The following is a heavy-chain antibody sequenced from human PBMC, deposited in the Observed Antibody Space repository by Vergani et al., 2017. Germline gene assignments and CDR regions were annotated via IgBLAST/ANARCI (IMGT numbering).Heavy chain of an antibody. D-gene: IGHD4-11*01. CDR2: ISNSGNTI. V-gene: IGHV3-11*01. Sequence: QVQLVESGGGLVKPGGSLRLSCAASGFSFSDHYMTWIRQAPGKGLEWVSYISNSGNTIEYADSVTGRFPISRDNAKSSLFLQMDSLRAEDPAVYYCARDHRDYSSYPGTFDIWGQGSMVTVSS. CDR1: GFSFSDHY. J-gene: IGHJ3*02. CDR3: ARDHRDYSSYPGTFDI.